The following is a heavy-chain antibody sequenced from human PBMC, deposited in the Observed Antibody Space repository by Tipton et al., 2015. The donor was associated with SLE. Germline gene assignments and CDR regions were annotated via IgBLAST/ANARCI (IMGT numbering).Heavy chain of an antibody. J-gene: IGHJ6*03. CDR3: ARVGWELKDYYYMDV. CDR2: IYYSGST. D-gene: IGHD1-26*01. V-gene: IGHV4-59*02. CDR1: GFTVSSYY. Sequence: LRLSCAASGFTVSSYYWSWIRQPPGKGLEWIGYIYYSGSTNYNPSLKSRVTISVDTSKNQFSLKLSSVTAADTAVYYCARVGWELKDYYYMDVWGKGTTVTVSS.